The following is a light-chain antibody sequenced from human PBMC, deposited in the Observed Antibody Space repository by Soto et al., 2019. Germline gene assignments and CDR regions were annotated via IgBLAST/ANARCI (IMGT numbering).Light chain of an antibody. CDR1: SGHSSYI. V-gene: IGLV4-60*02. CDR2: LEGSGSY. CDR3: ETWDSNTVV. J-gene: IGLJ2*01. Sequence: QPVLTQSSSASASLGSSVKLTCTLSSGHSSYIIAWHQQQPGKAPRYLMKLEGSGSYNKGSGVPDRFSGSSSGADRYLTISIRQFEDEAEYYCETWDSNTVVFGGGTKLTVL.